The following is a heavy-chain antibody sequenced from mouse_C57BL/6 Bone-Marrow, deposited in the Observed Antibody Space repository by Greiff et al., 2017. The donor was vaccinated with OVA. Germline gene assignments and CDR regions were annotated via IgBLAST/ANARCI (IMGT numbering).Heavy chain of an antibody. CDR3: RYDSWFAY. CDR2: IYPRSGNT. V-gene: IGHV1-81*01. Sequence: VQVVESGAELARPGASVKLSCKASGYTFTSYGISWVKQRTGQGLEWIGEIYPRSGNTYYNEKFKGKATLTADKSSSTAYMELRSLTSEDSAVYFCRYDSWFAYWGQGTLVTVSA. J-gene: IGHJ3*01. CDR1: GYTFTSYG. D-gene: IGHD2-12*01.